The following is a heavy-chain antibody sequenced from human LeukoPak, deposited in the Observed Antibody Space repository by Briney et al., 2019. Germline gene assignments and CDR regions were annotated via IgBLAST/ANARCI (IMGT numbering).Heavy chain of an antibody. CDR1: GLTFRNYG. J-gene: IGHJ4*02. D-gene: IGHD3-22*01. CDR3: ARGAYYYED. Sequence: TGGSLRLSCVVSGLTFRNYGMYWVRQAPGKGLEWVSYISSSSSTIYYADSVKGRFTISRDNAKNSLYLQMNSLRAEDTAVYYCARGAYYYEDWGQGTLVTVSS. V-gene: IGHV3-48*01. CDR2: ISSSSSTI.